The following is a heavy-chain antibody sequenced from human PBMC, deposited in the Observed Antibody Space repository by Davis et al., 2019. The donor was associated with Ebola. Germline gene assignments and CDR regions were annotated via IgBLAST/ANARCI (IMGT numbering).Heavy chain of an antibody. V-gene: IGHV3-73*01. CDR3: SRINYGLDV. J-gene: IGHJ6*04. CDR1: GFTFSVSA. Sequence: PGGSLRLSCAASGFTFSVSAVHWVRQASGKGLEWLGRIRTRTNRYATAYAASVKGRFTISRDDSRNMAFLQMDSLRIEDTAVYYCSRINYGLDVWGKGTTVTVSS. CDR2: IRTRTNRYAT.